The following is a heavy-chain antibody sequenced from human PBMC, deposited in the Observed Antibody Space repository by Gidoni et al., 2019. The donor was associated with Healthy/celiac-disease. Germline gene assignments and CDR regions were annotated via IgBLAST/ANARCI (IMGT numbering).Heavy chain of an antibody. D-gene: IGHD1-26*01. V-gene: IGHV2-5*02. CDR2: IYWDADK. CDR3: AHRQWELLAFDI. Sequence: QITLKESGPTLVKPTQTLTLTCTFSGFSLSTRGVGVGWIRQPPGKALEWLALIYWDADKRYSPSLKSRLTITKDTSKNQVVLTMTNMDPVDTATYYCAHRQWELLAFDIWGQGTMVTVSS. CDR1: GFSLSTRGVG. J-gene: IGHJ3*02.